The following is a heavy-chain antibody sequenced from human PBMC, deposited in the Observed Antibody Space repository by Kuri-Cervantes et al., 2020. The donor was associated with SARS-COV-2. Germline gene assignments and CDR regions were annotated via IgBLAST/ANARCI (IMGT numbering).Heavy chain of an antibody. CDR1: GGTFSSYA. Sequence: SVKVSCKASGGTFSSYAISWVRQAPGQGLEWMGGIIPIFGTANYAQKFQGRVTITADESTSTAYMELSSLRSEDTAVYYCARLGHSSSAPYGGYWGQGPLVTVSS. V-gene: IGHV1-69*13. J-gene: IGHJ4*02. D-gene: IGHD6-6*01. CDR3: ARLGHSSSAPYGGY. CDR2: IIPIFGTA.